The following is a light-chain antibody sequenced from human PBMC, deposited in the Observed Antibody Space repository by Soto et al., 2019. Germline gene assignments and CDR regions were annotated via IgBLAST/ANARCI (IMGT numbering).Light chain of an antibody. J-gene: IGLJ2*01. CDR3: SSYTSSSTLGVV. Sequence: QSALTQPASVSGSPGQSITISCTGNSSAVGGYNYVSWYQQHPGKAPNLMIYEVSNRPSGVSNRFSGSKSGNTASLTISGLQAEDEADYYCSSYTSSSTLGVVFGGGTKLTVL. CDR2: EVS. V-gene: IGLV2-14*01. CDR1: SSAVGGYNY.